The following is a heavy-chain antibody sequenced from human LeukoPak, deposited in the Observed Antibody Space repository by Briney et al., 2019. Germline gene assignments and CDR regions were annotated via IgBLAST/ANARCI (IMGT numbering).Heavy chain of an antibody. CDR2: INAGNGNT. V-gene: IGHV1-3*01. CDR3: ARHRRWGPLGFDP. D-gene: IGHD1-14*01. J-gene: IGHJ5*02. CDR1: GYTFTSYA. Sequence: RASVKVSCKASGYTFTSYAMHWVRQAPGQRLEWMGWINAGNGNTKYSQKFQGRVTITRDTSASTAYMELSSLRSEDTAVYYCARHRRWGPLGFDPWGQGTLVSVSS.